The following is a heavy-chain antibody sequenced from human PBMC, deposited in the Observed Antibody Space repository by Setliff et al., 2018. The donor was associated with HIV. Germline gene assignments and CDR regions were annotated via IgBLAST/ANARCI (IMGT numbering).Heavy chain of an antibody. D-gene: IGHD1-26*01. V-gene: IGHV3-15*01. Sequence: GGSLRLSCAASGFSFTDVWMNWVRQAPGKGLEWVGRIKSRTDGGATDYAAPVKGRFSISRDDSKKTLYLQMNNLSVDDTAVYYCVRDSAASVWVGASVDYFDFWGQGIQVTVSS. CDR2: IKSRTDGGAT. J-gene: IGHJ4*02. CDR1: GFSFTDVW. CDR3: VRDSAASVWVGASVDYFDF.